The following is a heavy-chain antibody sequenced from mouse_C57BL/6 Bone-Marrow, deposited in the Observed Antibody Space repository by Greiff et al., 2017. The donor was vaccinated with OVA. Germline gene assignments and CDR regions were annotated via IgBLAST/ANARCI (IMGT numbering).Heavy chain of an antibody. V-gene: IGHV1-64*01. Sequence: QVQLQQPGAELVKPGASVKLSCKASGYTFTSYWMHWVKQRPGQGLEWIGMIHPNSGSTNYNEKFKSKATLTVDKSSSTAYMQLSSLTSEDSAVYCCARENYSNFSFAYWGQGTLVTVSA. CDR1: GYTFTSYW. CDR3: ARENYSNFSFAY. CDR2: IHPNSGST. J-gene: IGHJ3*01. D-gene: IGHD2-5*01.